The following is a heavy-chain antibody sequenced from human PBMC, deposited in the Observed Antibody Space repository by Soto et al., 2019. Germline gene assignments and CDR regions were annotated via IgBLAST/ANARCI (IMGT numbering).Heavy chain of an antibody. CDR3: ARRYDFWSGYHYYYGMDV. CDR1: GFTFSSYA. J-gene: IGHJ6*02. V-gene: IGHV3-30-3*01. Sequence: PGGSLRLSCAASGFTFSSYAMHWVRQAPGKGLEWVAVISYDGSNKYYADSVKGRFTISRDNSKNTLYLQMNSLRAEDTAVYYCARRYDFWSGYHYYYGMDVWGQGTTVTVSS. CDR2: ISYDGSNK. D-gene: IGHD3-3*01.